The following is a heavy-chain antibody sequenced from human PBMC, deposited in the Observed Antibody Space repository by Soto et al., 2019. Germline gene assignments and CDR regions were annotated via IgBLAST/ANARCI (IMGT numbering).Heavy chain of an antibody. CDR1: GFTVSSHY. CDR3: VRSPFDYDGSWKYYAEYFQD. V-gene: IGHV3-53*02. CDR2: IYSGGST. J-gene: IGHJ1*01. Sequence: EVQLVETGGGLIQPGGSLRLSCTASGFTVSSHYMSWVRQAPGKGLEWVSTIYSGGSTYYPDSVRGRFTIASDTSKNNLYIHMSDLRADDTAVYYCVRSPFDYDGSWKYYAEYFQDWGQGTLVTVSS. D-gene: IGHD3-22*01.